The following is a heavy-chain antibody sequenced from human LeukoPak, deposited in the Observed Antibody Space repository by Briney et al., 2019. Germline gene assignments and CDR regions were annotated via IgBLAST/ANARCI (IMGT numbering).Heavy chain of an antibody. CDR2: IYSGGST. CDR1: GFTVSSNY. V-gene: IGHV3-66*01. D-gene: IGHD3-22*01. CDR3: ARVNPKAYGRQPMIVVVIKLRAFDI. Sequence: TGGSLRLSCAASGFTVSSNYMSWVRQAPGKGLEWVSVIYSGGSTYYADSVKGRFTISRDNSKNTLYLQMNSLRAEDTAVYYCARVNPKAYGRQPMIVVVIKLRAFDIWGQGTMVTVSS. J-gene: IGHJ3*02.